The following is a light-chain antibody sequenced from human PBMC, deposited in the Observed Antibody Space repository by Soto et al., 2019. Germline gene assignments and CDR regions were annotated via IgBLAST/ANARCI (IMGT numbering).Light chain of an antibody. CDR3: QQYYSTPLT. Sequence: DXVMTQSRDSLAVSLGERATINCKSSQSVLYSSNNKNYLAWYQQKPGQPPKLLIYWASTRESGVPDRFSGSGSGTDFTLTISSLQAEDVAVYYCQQYYSTPLTFGGGTKVDIK. J-gene: IGKJ4*01. CDR1: QSVLYSSNNKNY. V-gene: IGKV4-1*01. CDR2: WAS.